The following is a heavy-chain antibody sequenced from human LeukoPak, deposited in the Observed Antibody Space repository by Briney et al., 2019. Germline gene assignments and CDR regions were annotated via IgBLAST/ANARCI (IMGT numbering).Heavy chain of an antibody. Sequence: GASVKVSCKASGYTFTGYYMHWVRQAPGQGLEWMGRINPNSGGTNYAQKFRGRVTMTRDTSISTAYMELSRLRSDDTAVYYCVRGYCTNGVCSNFDSWGQGTLVTVSS. CDR2: INPNSGGT. D-gene: IGHD2-8*01. V-gene: IGHV1-2*06. CDR1: GYTFTGYY. J-gene: IGHJ4*02. CDR3: VRGYCTNGVCSNFDS.